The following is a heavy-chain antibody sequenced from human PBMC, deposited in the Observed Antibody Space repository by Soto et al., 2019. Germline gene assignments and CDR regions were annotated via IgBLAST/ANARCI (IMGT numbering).Heavy chain of an antibody. CDR1: GGSISSGGYY. J-gene: IGHJ6*02. CDR2: IYYSGST. Sequence: SETLSLTCTVSGGSISSGGYYWSWIRQHPGKGLEWIGYIYYSGSTYYNPSLKSRVTISVDTSKNQFSLKLSSVTAADTAVYYCARDHGYSSSWYSGYYGMDVWGQGTTVTVSS. V-gene: IGHV4-31*03. CDR3: ARDHGYSSSWYSGYYGMDV. D-gene: IGHD6-13*01.